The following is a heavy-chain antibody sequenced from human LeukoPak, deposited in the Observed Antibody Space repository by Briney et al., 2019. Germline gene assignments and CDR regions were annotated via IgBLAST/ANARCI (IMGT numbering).Heavy chain of an antibody. CDR2: IIPIFGTA. CDR1: GGTFSSYA. CDR3: ARGAMLYDFWSGYHLDY. J-gene: IGHJ4*02. D-gene: IGHD3-3*01. Sequence: SVKVSCKASGGTFSSYAISWVRQAPGQGLEWMGGIIPIFGTANYAQKFQGRVTITADESTSTAYMELSSLRSEDTAVYYCARGAMLYDFWSGYHLDYWGQGTLVTVSS. V-gene: IGHV1-69*13.